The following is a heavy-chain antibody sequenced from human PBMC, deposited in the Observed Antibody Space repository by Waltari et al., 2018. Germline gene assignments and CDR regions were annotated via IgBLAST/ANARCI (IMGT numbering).Heavy chain of an antibody. CDR2: ISAYNGNT. J-gene: IGHJ5*02. CDR1: GYNFTSYG. CDR3: ARGADTRPLHWFDP. Sequence: QVQLVQSGAEVKKPGASAKVSCKAYGYNFTSYGISWVRQDPGQALEWMGWISAYNGNTNYAQKLQGRVTMTTDTSTSTAYMELRSLRSDDTAVYYCARGADTRPLHWFDPWGQGTLVTVSS. D-gene: IGHD5-18*01. V-gene: IGHV1-18*01.